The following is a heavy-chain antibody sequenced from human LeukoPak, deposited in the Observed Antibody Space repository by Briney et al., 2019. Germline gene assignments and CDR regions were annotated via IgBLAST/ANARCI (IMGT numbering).Heavy chain of an antibody. V-gene: IGHV4-39*01. J-gene: IGHJ5*01. CDR1: GGSISSSSYY. CDR2: IYYSGST. CDR3: ARSYSSGWFWFDS. Sequence: SETLSLTCTVSGGSISSSSYYWGWIRQPPGKGLEWIGNIYYSGSTYYNPSLKSRVTISVDTSKNQFSLNLSSVTVADTAVYYCARSYSSGWFWFDSWGQGTLVTVSS. D-gene: IGHD6-19*01.